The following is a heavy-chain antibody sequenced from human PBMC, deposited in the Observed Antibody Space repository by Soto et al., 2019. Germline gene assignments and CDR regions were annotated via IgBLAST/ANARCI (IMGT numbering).Heavy chain of an antibody. Sequence: EVPLVESGGGLVQPGGSLRLSCAASGFTVSSNYMSWVRQAPGKGLEWVSVIYSGGTTYYADSVKGRFTISRDNSKNMLYLQMNSLRAEDTAVYYCARNGDSSDYRGWFDPWGQGTLVTVSS. CDR1: GFTVSSNY. CDR2: IYSGGTT. D-gene: IGHD3-22*01. V-gene: IGHV3-66*01. CDR3: ARNGDSSDYRGWFDP. J-gene: IGHJ5*02.